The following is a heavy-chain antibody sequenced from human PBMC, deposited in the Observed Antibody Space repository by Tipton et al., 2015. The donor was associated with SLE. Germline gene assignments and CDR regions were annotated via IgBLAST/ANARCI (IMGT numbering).Heavy chain of an antibody. CDR3: ARGDTYSGSWYPLFDY. CDR2: IYYSGST. D-gene: IGHD6-13*01. Sequence: TLSLICTVSGGSISSHYWSWIRQPPGKGLEWIGYIYYSGSTNYNPSLKSRVTISVDTSKNQFSLKLSSVTAADTAVYYCARGDTYSGSWYPLFDYWGQGTLVTVSS. J-gene: IGHJ4*02. V-gene: IGHV4-59*11. CDR1: GGSISSHY.